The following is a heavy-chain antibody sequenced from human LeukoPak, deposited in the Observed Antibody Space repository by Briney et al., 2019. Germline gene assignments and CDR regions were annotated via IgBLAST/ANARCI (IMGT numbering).Heavy chain of an antibody. D-gene: IGHD6-6*01. CDR3: ARDKGTSYLSSFDY. J-gene: IGHJ4*02. V-gene: IGHV4-59*01. CDR1: GDSISSYY. CDR2: VYYSGST. Sequence: NPSETLSLTCTVSGDSISSYYCSWIRQPPGKGLEWIGYVYYSGSTSYNPSLKSRVTISLDTSNNQFSLKLRSVTAADTAVYYCARDKGTSYLSSFDYWGQGTLVTVSS.